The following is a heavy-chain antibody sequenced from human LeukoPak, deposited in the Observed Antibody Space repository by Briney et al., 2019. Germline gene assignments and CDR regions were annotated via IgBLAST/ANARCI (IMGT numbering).Heavy chain of an antibody. CDR1: GGSMTSYC. D-gene: IGHD2-8*02. Sequence: SETLSLTCGVSGGSMTSYCWSWIRQAPGKGLEWIGYISACGTTNYNPSHGSRLSISMDASKNQFSLSLTTVTAADTAVYYCASGYTNWWPLDYWGQGARVIVSS. V-gene: IGHV4-59*12. J-gene: IGHJ4*02. CDR2: ISACGTT. CDR3: ASGYTNWWPLDY.